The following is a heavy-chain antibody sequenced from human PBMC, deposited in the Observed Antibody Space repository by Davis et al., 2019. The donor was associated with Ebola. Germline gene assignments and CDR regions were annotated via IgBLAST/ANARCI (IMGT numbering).Heavy chain of an antibody. CDR3: ARAIAYYYYGMDV. CDR2: INSDGSST. J-gene: IGHJ6*02. Sequence: PGGSLRLSCAASGFTFSSYWMHWVRQAPGKGLVWVSRINSDGSSTSYADSVKGRFTISRDNAKNSLYLQMNSLRAEDTAVYYCARAIAYYYYGMDVWGQGTTVTVSS. V-gene: IGHV3-74*01. CDR1: GFTFSSYW.